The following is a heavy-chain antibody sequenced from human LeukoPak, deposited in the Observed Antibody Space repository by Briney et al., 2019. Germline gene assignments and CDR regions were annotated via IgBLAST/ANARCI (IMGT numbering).Heavy chain of an antibody. V-gene: IGHV1-2*02. CDR3: AREAWAYCGGDCYSPDAFDI. J-gene: IGHJ3*02. CDR1: GYTFTGYY. CDR2: INPNSGGT. Sequence: ASVKVSCKASGYTFTGYYMHWVRQAPGQGLEWMGWINPNSGGTNYAQKFQGRVTMTRDTSISTAYMELSRLRSDDTAVYYCAREAWAYCGGDCYSPDAFDIWGQGTMVTVSS. D-gene: IGHD2-21*02.